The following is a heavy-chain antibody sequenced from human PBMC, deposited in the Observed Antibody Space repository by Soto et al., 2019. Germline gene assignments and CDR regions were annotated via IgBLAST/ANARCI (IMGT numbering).Heavy chain of an antibody. V-gene: IGHV3-23*01. CDR3: ATLYYYDSSGYDWYFDL. D-gene: IGHD3-22*01. CDR2: ISGSGGST. CDR1: GFTFSSYA. J-gene: IGHJ2*01. Sequence: EVQLLESGGGLVQPGGSLRLSCAASGFTFSSYAMSWVRQAPGKGLEWVSAISGSGGSTYYADSVKGRFTISRDNSKNTLYLQMNSLRAEDTAVYYCATLYYYDSSGYDWYFDLWGRGTLVTVSS.